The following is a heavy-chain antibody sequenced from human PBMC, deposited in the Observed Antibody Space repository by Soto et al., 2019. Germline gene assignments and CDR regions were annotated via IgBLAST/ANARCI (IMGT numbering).Heavy chain of an antibody. CDR1: GYSFTSYW. J-gene: IGHJ4*02. D-gene: IGHD3-9*01. CDR2: IYPGDSDT. Sequence: PGESLKISCKGSGYSFTSYWIGWVRQMPGKGLEWMGIIYPGDSDTRYSPSFQGQVTISADKSISTAYLQWSSLKASDTAMYYCARHLSDYDILTGYYPPDDWGQGTLVTVSS. V-gene: IGHV5-51*01. CDR3: ARHLSDYDILTGYYPPDD.